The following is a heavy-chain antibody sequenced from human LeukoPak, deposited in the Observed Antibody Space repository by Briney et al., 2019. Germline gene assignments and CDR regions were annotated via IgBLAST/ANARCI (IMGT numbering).Heavy chain of an antibody. Sequence: GGSLRLSCAASGFTFSSYSMNWVRQAPGKGLEWVSSISSSSSYIYYADSVKGRFTISRDNAKNTLYLQMNSLRAEDTAVYYCAKADSDCSSTSCYTDWFDPWGQGTLVTVSS. CDR3: AKADSDCSSTSCYTDWFDP. J-gene: IGHJ5*02. V-gene: IGHV3-21*04. D-gene: IGHD2-2*02. CDR1: GFTFSSYS. CDR2: ISSSSSYI.